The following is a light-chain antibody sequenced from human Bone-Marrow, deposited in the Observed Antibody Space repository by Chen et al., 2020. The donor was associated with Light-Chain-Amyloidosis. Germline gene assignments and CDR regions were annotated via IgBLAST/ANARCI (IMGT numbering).Light chain of an antibody. CDR1: SGSIATNY. J-gene: IGLJ3*02. V-gene: IGLV6-57*01. Sequence: NFMLPQPHSVSESPGKTVIISCTRSSGSIATNYVQWYQQRPGSPPTTVIYEDDQRPSGVPDRFSGSIDRSSNSASLTISGLKTEDEADYYCQSYQGSSQGVFGGGTKLTVL. CDR3: QSYQGSSQGV. CDR2: EDD.